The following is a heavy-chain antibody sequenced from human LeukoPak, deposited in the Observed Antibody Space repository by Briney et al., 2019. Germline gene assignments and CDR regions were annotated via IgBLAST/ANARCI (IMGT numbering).Heavy chain of an antibody. CDR1: GYTFTSYA. J-gene: IGHJ3*02. CDR3: ARLIYPYYYDSSGPPFDI. CDR2: IIPIFGTA. D-gene: IGHD3-22*01. Sequence: SVKVSCKASGYTFTSYAINWVRQAPGQGLEWMGGIIPIFGTANYAQKFQGRVTITADESTSTAYMELSSLRSEDTAVYYCARLIYPYYYDSSGPPFDIWGQGTMVTVSS. V-gene: IGHV1-69*13.